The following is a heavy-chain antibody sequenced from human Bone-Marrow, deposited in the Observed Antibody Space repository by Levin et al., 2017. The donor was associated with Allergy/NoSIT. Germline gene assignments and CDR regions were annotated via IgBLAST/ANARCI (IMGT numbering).Heavy chain of an antibody. Sequence: SQTLSLPCAVYGGSFSGYYWSWIRQPPGKGLEWIGEINHSGSTNYNPSLKSRVTISVDTSKNQFSLKLSSVTAADTAVYYCARAPGVVVVAATRRWFDPWGQGTLVTVSS. V-gene: IGHV4-34*01. CDR1: GGSFSGYY. D-gene: IGHD2-15*01. CDR2: INHSGST. J-gene: IGHJ5*02. CDR3: ARAPGVVVVAATRRWFDP.